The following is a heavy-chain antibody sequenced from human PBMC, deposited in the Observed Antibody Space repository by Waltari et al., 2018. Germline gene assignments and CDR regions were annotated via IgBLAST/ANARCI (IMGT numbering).Heavy chain of an antibody. CDR3: AKDGTGAY. CDR1: GFTFRHSV. Sequence: QVHLVESGGGVVQPGRSQRLSCSASGFTFRHSVLHWVRQAPGKGLEWVAVISIDGRSKYYADSVQGRFTISRDNSKNTLFLQMDSLRVEDTAMYYCAKDGTGAYWGQGTLVTVSS. CDR2: ISIDGRSK. J-gene: IGHJ4*02. D-gene: IGHD1-1*01. V-gene: IGHV3-30*18.